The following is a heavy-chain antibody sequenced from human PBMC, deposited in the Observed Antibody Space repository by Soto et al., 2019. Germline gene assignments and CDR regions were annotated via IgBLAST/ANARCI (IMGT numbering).Heavy chain of an antibody. Sequence: SETLSLTSTGFCATIIINDYDWSWIRQPPEKSLEWILNIIFSGSPFYHPSLKRRLTMSMDTSKNQFSLRLTSVTAADTAFYYCVRLRGYNHGLRRDWFDPWGQGIVVTVSS. CDR3: VRLRGYNHGLRRDWFDP. J-gene: IGHJ5*02. CDR2: IIFSGSP. D-gene: IGHD5-18*01. CDR1: CATIIINDYD. V-gene: IGHV4-30-4*01.